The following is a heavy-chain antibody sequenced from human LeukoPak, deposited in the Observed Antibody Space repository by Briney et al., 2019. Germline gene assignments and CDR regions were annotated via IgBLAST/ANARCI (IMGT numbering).Heavy chain of an antibody. CDR2: IKEDGHEK. Sequence: PGGSLRLSFVAFGPTFSRYSMSWFRQAPGKGLEWVARIKEDGHEKYSVDSVKGSCTISRDNVKNSLYLQMHSLRAEDTAVYYCAKSWTTVDYWGQGTRVTVSS. V-gene: IGHV3-7*02. CDR3: AKSWTTVDY. J-gene: IGHJ4*02. CDR1: GPTFSRYS. D-gene: IGHD3/OR15-3a*01.